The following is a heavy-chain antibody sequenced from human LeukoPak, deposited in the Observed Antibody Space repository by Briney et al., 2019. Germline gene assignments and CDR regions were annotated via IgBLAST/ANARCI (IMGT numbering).Heavy chain of an antibody. CDR2: IYYSGST. J-gene: IGHJ4*02. D-gene: IGHD3-10*01. CDR1: GFTFSSYA. V-gene: IGHV4-39*01. CDR3: ARYPDYYGSAYFDY. Sequence: GSLRLSCAASGFTFSSYAMSWVRQPPGKGLEWIGSIYYSGSTYYNPSLKSRVTISVDTSKNQFSLKLSSVTAADTAVYYCARYPDYYGSAYFDYWGQGTLVTVSS.